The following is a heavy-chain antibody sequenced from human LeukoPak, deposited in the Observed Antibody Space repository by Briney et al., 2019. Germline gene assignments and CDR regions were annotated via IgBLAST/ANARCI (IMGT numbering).Heavy chain of an antibody. CDR3: ARLAYCGGDCYYPHDY. CDR2: ITTSSSYI. Sequence: PGGSLRLSCAASGFTFGSYDMNWVRQAPGKGLEGVSSITTSSSYIYYADTVKGRFTVSRDNAKNSLYLQMNSLRAEDTAVYYCARLAYCGGDCYYPHDYWGQGTLVTVSS. J-gene: IGHJ4*02. D-gene: IGHD2-21*02. CDR1: GFTFGSYD. V-gene: IGHV3-21*01.